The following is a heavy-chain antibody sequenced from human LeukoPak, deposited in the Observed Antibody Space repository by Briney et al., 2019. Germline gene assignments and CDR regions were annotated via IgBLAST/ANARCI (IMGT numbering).Heavy chain of an antibody. Sequence: PPGGSLRLSCAASGFTFSTYAMSWVRQAPGKGLEWVSGISASASSTYYTDSVKGRFTISRDNSKNTVYLQMNSLRADDTAIYYCAKDDAWGRFYHWGQGTLVTVSS. J-gene: IGHJ1*01. CDR2: ISASASST. D-gene: IGHD3-16*01. CDR3: AKDDAWGRFYH. CDR1: GFTFSTYA. V-gene: IGHV3-23*01.